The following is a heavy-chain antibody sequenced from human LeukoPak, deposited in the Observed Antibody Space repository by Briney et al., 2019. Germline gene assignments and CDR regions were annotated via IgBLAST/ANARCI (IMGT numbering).Heavy chain of an antibody. V-gene: IGHV1-18*04. CDR1: GYTFTGYY. CDR3: ARVAGTRSFFLDY. CDR2: ISAYNGNT. Sequence: GASVKVSCKASGYTFTGYYMHWVRQAPGQGLEWMGWISAYNGNTNYAQKLQGRVTMTTDTSTSTAYMELRSLRSDDTAVYYCARVAGTRSFFLDYWGQGTLVTVSS. J-gene: IGHJ4*02. D-gene: IGHD6-19*01.